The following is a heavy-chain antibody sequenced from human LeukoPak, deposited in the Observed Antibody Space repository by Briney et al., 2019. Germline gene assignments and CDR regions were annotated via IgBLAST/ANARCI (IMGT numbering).Heavy chain of an antibody. D-gene: IGHD1-14*01. CDR1: GFTFNSYA. V-gene: IGHV3-23*01. J-gene: IGHJ4*02. CDR2: ISGSGDST. CDR3: AKDMTTATLFDY. Sequence: GGSLRLSCAASGFTFNSYAMSWVRQAPGKGLEWVSTISGSGDSTWYADSVQGRFTISRDNSKYTLYLRMNSLRTEDTAIYYCAKDMTTATLFDYWGQGTLVTVSS.